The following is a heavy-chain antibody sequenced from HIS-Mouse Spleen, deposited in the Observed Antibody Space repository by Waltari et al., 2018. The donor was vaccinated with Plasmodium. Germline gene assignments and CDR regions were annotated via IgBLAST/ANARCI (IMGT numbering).Heavy chain of an antibody. CDR3: ASSWYWYFDL. CDR1: GPPFRSYG. Sequence: EVQLVASGGGLVQPGGSLRLSCAASGPPFRSYGMRWVRQAPGKGLEWVANIKQDGSEKYYVDSVKGRFTISRDNAKNSLYLQMNSLRAEDTAVYYCASSWYWYFDLWGRGTLVTVSS. D-gene: IGHD6-13*01. J-gene: IGHJ2*01. V-gene: IGHV3-7*01. CDR2: IKQDGSEK.